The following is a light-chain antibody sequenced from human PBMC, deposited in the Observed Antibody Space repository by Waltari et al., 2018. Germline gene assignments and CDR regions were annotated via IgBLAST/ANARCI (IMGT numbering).Light chain of an antibody. CDR2: DFT. V-gene: IGLV2-14*01. CDR1: DSDLGSYNY. Sequence: QSAPTHPASVSGSPGQSLTISCTGIDSDLGSYNYVSWYRQTPGKAPEVIIYDFTSRPPGVSSRFSGSKSGNTASLTISGLQAEDEGHYYCTSYTTTRLTFGGGTKLTV. CDR3: TSYTTTRLT. J-gene: IGLJ2*01.